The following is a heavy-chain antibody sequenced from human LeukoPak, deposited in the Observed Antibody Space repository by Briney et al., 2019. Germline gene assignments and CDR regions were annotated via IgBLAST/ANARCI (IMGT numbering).Heavy chain of an antibody. D-gene: IGHD2-15*01. V-gene: IGHV4-59*01. CDR3: ARPYCSGGSCFDAFDI. Sequence: PSETLSLTCTVSGGSISSYYWSWIRQPPGKGLEWIGYIYYSGSTNYNPSLKSRVTISVDTSKNQFSLKLSSVTAADTAVYYCARPYCSGGSCFDAFDIWGQGTMVTVSS. CDR1: GGSISSYY. CDR2: IYYSGST. J-gene: IGHJ3*02.